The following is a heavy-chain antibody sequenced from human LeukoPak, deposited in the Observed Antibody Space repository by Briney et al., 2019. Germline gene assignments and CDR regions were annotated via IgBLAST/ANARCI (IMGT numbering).Heavy chain of an antibody. CDR2: IYYSGST. D-gene: IGHD3-22*01. V-gene: IGHV4-30-4*01. J-gene: IGHJ4*02. Sequence: SQNLSLTCTVSGGSISSGDYYWSWIRQPPGKGLEWIGYIYYSGSTYYNPSLKSRVTISVDTSKNQFSLKLSSVTAADTAVYYCARDTGSGYYYDYWGQGTLVTVSS. CDR3: ARDTGSGYYYDY. CDR1: GGSISSGDYY.